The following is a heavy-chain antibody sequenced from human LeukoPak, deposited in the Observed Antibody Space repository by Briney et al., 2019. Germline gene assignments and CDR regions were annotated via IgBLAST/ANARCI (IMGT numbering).Heavy chain of an antibody. CDR1: GFSFSIYA. V-gene: IGHV3-23*01. CDR3: AKAITASNAVAEY. J-gene: IGHJ4*02. D-gene: IGHD5-12*01. CDR2: VIGRCDHT. Sequence: GESLTLSCRASGFSFSIYAMAWGRHAPGEGLEWVSSVIGRCDHTHYAASVKGRFTISRDDSKNTLYLQLTCLRAADTALYYFAKAITASNAVAEYWGQGPLLTVS.